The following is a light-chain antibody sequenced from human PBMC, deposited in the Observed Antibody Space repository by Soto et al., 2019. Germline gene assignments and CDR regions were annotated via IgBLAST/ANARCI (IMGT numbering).Light chain of an antibody. CDR1: QSVYNK. J-gene: IGKJ4*01. CDR3: QQYHNWPVT. Sequence: EIVVTQSPATLSVSPGERVTFSCRASQSVYNKLAWYQHKPGQAPRLLISGASTGATGVPPRFSGSGSGTDFTLTVNSLQSEDIAVYYCQQYHNWPVTFGGGTKVDIK. CDR2: GAS. V-gene: IGKV3-15*01.